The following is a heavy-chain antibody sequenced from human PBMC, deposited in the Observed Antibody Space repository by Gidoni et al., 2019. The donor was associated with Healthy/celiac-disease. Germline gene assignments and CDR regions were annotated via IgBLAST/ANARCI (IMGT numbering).Heavy chain of an antibody. V-gene: IGHV4-39*01. Sequence: QLQLQESGPGLVKPSETLSLTCTVSGRSISSSSYYWGWIRQPPGKGLEWIGSIYYSGSTYYNPSLKSRVTISVDTSKNQFSLKLSSVTAADTAVYYCARHATESVTMVRGGDYWGQGTLVTVSS. CDR3: ARHATESVTMVRGGDY. D-gene: IGHD3-10*01. CDR2: IYYSGST. CDR1: GRSISSSSYY. J-gene: IGHJ4*02.